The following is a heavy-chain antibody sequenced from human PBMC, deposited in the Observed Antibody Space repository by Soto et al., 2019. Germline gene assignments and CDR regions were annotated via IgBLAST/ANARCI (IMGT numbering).Heavy chain of an antibody. D-gene: IGHD2-15*01. CDR2: INPNSGGT. V-gene: IGHV1-2*04. J-gene: IGHJ3*02. CDR1: GYTFTGYY. CDR3: AVHDIVVVVAATETESDI. Sequence: GASVKVSCKASGYTFTGYYMHWVRQAPGQGLEWMGWINPNSGGTNYAQKFQGWVTMTRDTSISTAYMELSRLRSDDTAVYYCAVHDIVVVVAATETESDIWGQGTMVTVSS.